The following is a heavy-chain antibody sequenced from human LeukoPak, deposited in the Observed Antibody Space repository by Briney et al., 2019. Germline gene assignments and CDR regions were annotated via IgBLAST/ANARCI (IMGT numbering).Heavy chain of an antibody. CDR3: AGGDMITFGGSIAR. CDR1: GGSISSGGYY. J-gene: IGHJ4*02. D-gene: IGHD3-16*01. Sequence: SETLSLTCTVSGGSISSGGYYWSWIRQHPGKGLEWIGYIYDSGATSYNPSLKSRLTISVDTSKNQFSLKLSSVTAADTAVYYCAGGDMITFGGSIARWGQGTLVTVSS. V-gene: IGHV4-31*03. CDR2: IYDSGAT.